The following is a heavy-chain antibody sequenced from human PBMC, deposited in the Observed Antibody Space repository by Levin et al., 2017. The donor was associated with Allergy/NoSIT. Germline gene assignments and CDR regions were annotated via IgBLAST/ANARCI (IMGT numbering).Heavy chain of an antibody. CDR1: GFTFSSYW. CDR2: IKQDGSEK. D-gene: IGHD3-10*01. V-gene: IGHV3-7*01. CDR3: ARFGYYYSMDV. J-gene: IGHJ6*02. Sequence: GGSLRLSCAASGFTFSSYWMGWVRQAPGKGLEWVANIKQDGSEKYYVDSVKGRFTISRDNAKNSLSLQMNSLRAEDTAMYYCARFGYYYSMDVWGQGTTVTVSS.